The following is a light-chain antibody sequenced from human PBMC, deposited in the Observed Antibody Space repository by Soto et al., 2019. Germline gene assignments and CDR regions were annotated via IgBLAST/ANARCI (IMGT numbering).Light chain of an antibody. CDR2: DAS. Sequence: EIVMTQSPATLSVSPGERVTLSCRATQSVSYKLAWYQQQPGQAPRLLMYDASARVTGVPARFSGSGSGTEFTLTITSLQSEDFAVYYCQQYSDWPRTFGGVTTVEI. J-gene: IGKJ4*01. CDR3: QQYSDWPRT. CDR1: QSVSYK. V-gene: IGKV3-15*01.